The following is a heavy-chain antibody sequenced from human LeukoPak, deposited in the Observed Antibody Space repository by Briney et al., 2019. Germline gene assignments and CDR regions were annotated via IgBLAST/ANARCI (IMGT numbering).Heavy chain of an antibody. J-gene: IGHJ3*02. V-gene: IGHV1-8*03. CDR3: ARGSRGYQDAFDI. CDR1: GYTFTSYD. D-gene: IGHD3-22*01. CDR2: MNPNSGNT. Sequence: GASVKVSCKASGYTFTSYDINWVRQATGQGLEWMGWMNPNSGNTGYAQKFQGRVTIARNTSISTAYMELSSLRSEDTAVYYCARGSRGYQDAFDIWGQGTMVTVSS.